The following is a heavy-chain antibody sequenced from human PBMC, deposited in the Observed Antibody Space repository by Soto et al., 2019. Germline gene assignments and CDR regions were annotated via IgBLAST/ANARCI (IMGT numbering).Heavy chain of an antibody. CDR3: ARHHLGSVAGTDYYCGMDV. D-gene: IGHD6-19*01. J-gene: IGHJ6*02. CDR2: IYPGDSDT. CDR1: GYSFTSYW. V-gene: IGHV5-51*01. Sequence: GESLKISCKGSGYSFTSYWTGWVRQMPGKGLEWMGIIYPGDSDTRYSPSFQGQVTISADKSISTAYLQWSSLKASDTAMYYCARHHLGSVAGTDYYCGMDVCGQGTTVTVSS.